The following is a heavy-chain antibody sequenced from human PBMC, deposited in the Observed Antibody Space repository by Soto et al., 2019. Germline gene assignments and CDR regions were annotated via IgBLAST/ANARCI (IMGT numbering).Heavy chain of an antibody. CDR2: IYYSGST. V-gene: IGHV4-59*01. D-gene: IGHD5-12*01. J-gene: IGHJ3*02. CDR3: ASNIVAKTNAFDI. CDR1: GGSISSYY. Sequence: SETLSLTCTVSGGSISSYYSSWIRQPPGKGLEWIGYIYYSGSTNYNPSLKSRVTISVDTSKNQFSLKLRSVTAADTAVYYCASNIVAKTNAFDIWGQGTMVTVSS.